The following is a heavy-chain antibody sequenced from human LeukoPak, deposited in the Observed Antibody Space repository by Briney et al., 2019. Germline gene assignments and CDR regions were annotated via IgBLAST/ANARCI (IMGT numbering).Heavy chain of an antibody. CDR2: VSYDGNDK. CDR1: GFTFSSFA. Sequence: GGSLRLSCAASGFTFSSFAMHWVRQAPGKGLEWVAVVSYDGNDKYYADSVKGRFTISRDNSKNTVYLQMNSLRPEDTAVYYCAKRKVKWELDYWGQGALVTVSS. D-gene: IGHD1-26*01. CDR3: AKRKVKWELDY. J-gene: IGHJ4*02. V-gene: IGHV3-30*18.